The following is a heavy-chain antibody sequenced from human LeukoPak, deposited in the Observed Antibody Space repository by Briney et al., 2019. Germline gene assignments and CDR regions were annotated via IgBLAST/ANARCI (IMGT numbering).Heavy chain of an antibody. Sequence: PSETLSLTCTVSGGSISSYYWSWIRQPPGKGLEWIGYIYYSGSTNYNPSLKSRVTISVDTSKNQFSLKPSSVTAADTAVYYCATSKNNWGSSRSTYFDYWGQGTLVTVSS. V-gene: IGHV4-59*01. J-gene: IGHJ4*02. D-gene: IGHD7-27*01. CDR1: GGSISSYY. CDR2: IYYSGST. CDR3: ATSKNNWGSSRSTYFDY.